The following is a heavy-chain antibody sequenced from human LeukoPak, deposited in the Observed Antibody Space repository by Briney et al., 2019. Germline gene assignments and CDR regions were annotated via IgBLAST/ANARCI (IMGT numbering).Heavy chain of an antibody. J-gene: IGHJ3*02. CDR2: ISSSGSTI. D-gene: IGHD3-22*01. Sequence: GGSLRLSCAASGFTFSDYYMSWIRQAPGKGLEWVSYISSSGSTIYYADSVKGRFTISRDNAKNSLYLQMNSLRAEDTAVYYCARDLVTMIVVVTPDAFDIWGQGTIVTVSS. CDR1: GFTFSDYY. CDR3: ARDLVTMIVVVTPDAFDI. V-gene: IGHV3-11*04.